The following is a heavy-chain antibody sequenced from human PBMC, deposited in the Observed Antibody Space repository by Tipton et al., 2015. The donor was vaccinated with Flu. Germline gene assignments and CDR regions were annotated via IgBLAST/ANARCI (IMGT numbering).Heavy chain of an antibody. J-gene: IGHJ2*01. V-gene: IGHV4-39*07. CDR2: LYYSATT. D-gene: IGHD4-23*01. CDR3: ARGEGDYVGVQYFGI. CDR1: GFSVSTSAYF. Sequence: GLVKPSETLSLSCSVSGFSVSTSAYFWGWLRQSPGKGPEWIGSLYYSATTYSPSFQSRVSISADKSNNKLSLTLNSVTAADTAVYYCARGEGDYVGVQYFGICGRGALVTVSS.